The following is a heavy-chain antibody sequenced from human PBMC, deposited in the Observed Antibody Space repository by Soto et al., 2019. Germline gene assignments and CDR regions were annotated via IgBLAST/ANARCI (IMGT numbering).Heavy chain of an antibody. V-gene: IGHV1-69*01. CDR2: IIPVIGKP. Sequence: QVQLVQSGAEVKKPGSSVKVSCKASGGSFSNDPISWVRQAPGQGLEWMGGIIPVIGKPDYAQKYQGRVTIAADESTSTAYMELTNLVSQDTAMYYCATGEWELPHFWGLGSLLTVSS. CDR3: ATGEWELPHF. CDR1: GGSFSNDP. D-gene: IGHD1-26*01. J-gene: IGHJ4*02.